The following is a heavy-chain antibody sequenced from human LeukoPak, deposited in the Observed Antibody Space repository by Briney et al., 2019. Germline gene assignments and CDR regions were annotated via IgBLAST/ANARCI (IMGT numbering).Heavy chain of an antibody. CDR1: GGSFSGYY. CDR2: MNHSGST. V-gene: IGHV4-34*01. D-gene: IGHD3-10*01. CDR3: ARVGVLLWFGELLPNWFDP. Sequence: PSGTLSLTCAVYGGSFSGYYWSWIRQPPGKGLEWIGEMNHSGSTNYNPSLKSRVTISVDTSKNQFSLKLSSVTAADTAVYYCARVGVLLWFGELLPNWFDPWGQGTLVTVSS. J-gene: IGHJ5*02.